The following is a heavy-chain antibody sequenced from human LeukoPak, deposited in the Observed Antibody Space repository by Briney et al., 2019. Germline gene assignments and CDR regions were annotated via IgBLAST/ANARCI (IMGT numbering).Heavy chain of an antibody. J-gene: IGHJ4*02. D-gene: IGHD6-19*01. CDR3: SRGQGSDLIEY. CDR1: GYSFSGHY. CDR2: INPNSGGT. Sequence: ASVKVSCKASGYSFSGHYIHWVRQAPGQGLEWVGWINPNSGGTNYAQKFQGRVTMTRDTSISTTYMELSRLTCDDTAVYYCSRGQGSDLIEYWGQGTLVTVSS. V-gene: IGHV1-2*02.